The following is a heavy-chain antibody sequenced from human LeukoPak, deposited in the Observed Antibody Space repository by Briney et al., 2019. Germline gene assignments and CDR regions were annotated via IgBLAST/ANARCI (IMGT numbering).Heavy chain of an antibody. J-gene: IGHJ4*02. D-gene: IGHD3-10*01. Sequence: GGSLRLSCAASGFTFSSYGMHWVRQAPGKGLEWVAVIWYDGSNKYYADSVKGRFTISRDNTKNTVYLQMNSLGAEDTAVYYCARGGWGSSVHFDTWGQGALVTVSS. V-gene: IGHV3-33*01. CDR1: GFTFSSYG. CDR2: IWYDGSNK. CDR3: ARGGWGSSVHFDT.